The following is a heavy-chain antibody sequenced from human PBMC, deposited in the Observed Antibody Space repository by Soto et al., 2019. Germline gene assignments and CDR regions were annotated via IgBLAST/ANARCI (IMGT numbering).Heavy chain of an antibody. CDR1: GLSVSGSY. CDR2: MYSGGSR. Sequence: EVQLVETGGGPIQPGGSVRLSCVASGLSVSGSYMNWVRQATGEGLEWVSVMYSGGSRYYADSVKGRFTISRDDSKNIVYLQLNDLEVGDTAVYYCARGLFVVRGVSFDTWGQGTLVRVSS. CDR3: ARGLFVVRGVSFDT. V-gene: IGHV3-53*02. J-gene: IGHJ4*02. D-gene: IGHD3-10*01.